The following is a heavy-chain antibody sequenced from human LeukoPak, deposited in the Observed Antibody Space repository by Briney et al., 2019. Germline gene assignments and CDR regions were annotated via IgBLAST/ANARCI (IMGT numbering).Heavy chain of an antibody. D-gene: IGHD2-2*01. J-gene: IGHJ6*02. Sequence: GGSLRLSCAASGFTFSSYSMNWVRQAPGKGLEWVSSISSSSSYIYYADSVKGRFTISRDNAKNTLYLQMNSLRAEDTAVYYCARDAAIVVVPAATDYYYGMDVWGQGTTVTVSS. CDR2: ISSSSSYI. V-gene: IGHV3-21*01. CDR3: ARDAAIVVVPAATDYYYGMDV. CDR1: GFTFSSYS.